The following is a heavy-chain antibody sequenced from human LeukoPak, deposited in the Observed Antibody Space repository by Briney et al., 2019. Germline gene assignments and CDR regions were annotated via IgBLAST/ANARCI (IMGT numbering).Heavy chain of an antibody. Sequence: ASVKVSCRASGYTFTSYGISWVRQAPGQGLEWMGWITPYNGNTNYAQKLQGRGTMTTDTSTSTAYMELRSLRSDDTAVYYCARAVPPNLEWFYYWGQGTLVTVSS. CDR1: GYTFTSYG. D-gene: IGHD3-3*01. V-gene: IGHV1-18*01. CDR3: ARAVPPNLEWFYY. CDR2: ITPYNGNT. J-gene: IGHJ4*02.